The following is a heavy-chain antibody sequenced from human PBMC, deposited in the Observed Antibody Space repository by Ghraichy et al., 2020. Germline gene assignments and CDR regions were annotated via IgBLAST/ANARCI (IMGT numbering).Heavy chain of an antibody. J-gene: IGHJ5*02. CDR2: IYYSGST. V-gene: IGHV4-39*07. D-gene: IGHD3-16*01. CDR1: GGSISSSSYY. Sequence: SQTLSLTCTVSGGSISSSSYYWGWIRQPPGKGLEWIGSIYYSGSTYYNPSLKSRVTISVDTSKNQFSLKLSSVTAADTAVYYCASTRIMITFGGVSGFDPWGQGTLVTVSS. CDR3: ASTRIMITFGGVSGFDP.